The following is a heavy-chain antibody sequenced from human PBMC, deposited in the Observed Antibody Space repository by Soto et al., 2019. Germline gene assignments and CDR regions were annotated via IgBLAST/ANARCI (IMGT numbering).Heavy chain of an antibody. V-gene: IGHV4-31*03. CDR1: GGSISGEGYY. CDR2: IHYRGST. CDR3: ARACTATAGWANWFDR. J-gene: IGHJ5*02. Sequence: QVQLQESGPGLVEPSQTLSLTCTVSGGSISGEGYYWSWIRQYSGRGLEWIGYIHYRGSTYYNPSLRRRVIISVDTSKTQFFLNLSSVTAADTAVYYCARACTATAGWANWFDRWGQGTLVTVSS. D-gene: IGHD6-13*01.